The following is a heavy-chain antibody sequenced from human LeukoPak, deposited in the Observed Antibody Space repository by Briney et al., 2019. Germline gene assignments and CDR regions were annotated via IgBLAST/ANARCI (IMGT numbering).Heavy chain of an antibody. CDR2: ISSSGSAI. D-gene: IGHD2-15*01. CDR1: GFPLSSYS. J-gene: IGHJ4*02. V-gene: IGHV3-48*01. CDR3: VRVKGSYFDY. Sequence: QSGGSLRLSCAASGFPLSSYSINWVRQAPGKGLEWVSYISSSGSAIYYVDSVKGRFTVSRDNAKNSLFLQMNGPRAEDTAVYYCVRVKGSYFDYWGQGALVTVSS.